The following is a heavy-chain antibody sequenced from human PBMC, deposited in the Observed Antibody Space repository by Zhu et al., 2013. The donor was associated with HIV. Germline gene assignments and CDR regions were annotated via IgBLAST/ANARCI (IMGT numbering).Heavy chain of an antibody. Sequence: QVQLVQSGAEVKKPGSSVKVSCKASGGTFSSYAISWVRQAPGQGLEWMGGIIPIFGTANYAQKFQGRVTITADESTSTAYMELSSLRSEDTAVYYCAREASYCSSTSCTYRRFDYWGQGTLVTVSS. V-gene: IGHV1-69*01. CDR3: AREASYCSSTSCTYRRFDY. CDR1: GGTFSSYA. J-gene: IGHJ4*02. D-gene: IGHD2-2*01. CDR2: IIPIFGTA.